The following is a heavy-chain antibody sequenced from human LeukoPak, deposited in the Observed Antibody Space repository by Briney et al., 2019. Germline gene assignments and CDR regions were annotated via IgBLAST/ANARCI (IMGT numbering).Heavy chain of an antibody. CDR3: ARHVSYDSSGFIDAFDI. V-gene: IGHV4-59*08. J-gene: IGHJ3*02. CDR2: IYYSEST. D-gene: IGHD3-22*01. CDR1: GGSISSYY. Sequence: SETLSLTCTVSGGSISSYYWSWIRQPPGKGLAWIGYIYYSESTHYNPSLKSRVTISVDTSKNQFSLKLSSVTAADTAVYYCARHVSYDSSGFIDAFDIWGQGTMVTVSS.